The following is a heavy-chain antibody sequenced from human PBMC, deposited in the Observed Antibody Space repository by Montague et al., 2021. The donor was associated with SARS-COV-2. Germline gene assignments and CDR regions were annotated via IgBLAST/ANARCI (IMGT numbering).Heavy chain of an antibody. CDR3: ASGQQGVNIVVLVIGCYYYMDV. CDR1: GGSLSVFY. Sequence: SETLSLTCAVSGGSLSVFYWRWVRHPPGEGLEWIGEINQSGSINYNPSLATRLTILVDSSKNQFSQKLSSVTASDTAVYYCASGQQGVNIVVLVIGCYYYMDVWGKGTMVTVSS. V-gene: IGHV4-34*01. D-gene: IGHD3-22*01. J-gene: IGHJ6*03. CDR2: INQSGSI.